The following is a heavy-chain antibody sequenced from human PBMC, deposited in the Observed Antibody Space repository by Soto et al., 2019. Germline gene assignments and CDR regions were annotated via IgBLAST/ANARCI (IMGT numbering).Heavy chain of an antibody. CDR2: IYYSGST. J-gene: IGHJ6*02. CDR3: ARIRRIFGVVTYPYYYYGMDV. CDR1: GGSISSGGYY. D-gene: IGHD3-3*01. V-gene: IGHV4-31*03. Sequence: SETLSLTCTVSGGSISSGGYYWSWIRQHPGKGQKWIGYIYYSGSTYYNPSLKSRVTISVETSKNQFSLKLSSVTAADTAVYYCARIRRIFGVVTYPYYYYGMDVWGQGTTVTVSS.